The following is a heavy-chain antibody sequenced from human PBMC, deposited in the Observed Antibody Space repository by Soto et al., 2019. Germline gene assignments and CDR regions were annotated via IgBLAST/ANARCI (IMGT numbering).Heavy chain of an antibody. D-gene: IGHD5-12*01. CDR3: ARARLRAVYAFDI. V-gene: IGHV4-31*03. CDR2: IYYSGST. Sequence: QVQLQESDAGLVKASQTLSLTCTVSGGSVSSGAYYWTWIRQRPGKGLERIGYIYYSGSTYYSPSLKSRLSISLDTSKNQSSLRLSSVTAADTAMYYCARARLRAVYAFDIWGQGTMVTVSS. CDR1: GGSVSSGAYY. J-gene: IGHJ3*02.